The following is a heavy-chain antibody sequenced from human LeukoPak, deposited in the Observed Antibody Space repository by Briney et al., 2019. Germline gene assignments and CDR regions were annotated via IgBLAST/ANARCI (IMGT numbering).Heavy chain of an antibody. D-gene: IGHD1-26*01. CDR3: IIGGATKSLDY. V-gene: IGHV3-73*01. CDR1: GFTFSGSA. CDR2: IRSKANSYAT. J-gene: IGHJ4*02. Sequence: PGGSLRLSCAASGFTFSGSAMHWVRQASGKGLEWVGRIRSKANSYATAYAASVKGRFTISRDDSKNTAYLQMNSLKTEDTAVYYCIIGGATKSLDYWGRGPLVTVS.